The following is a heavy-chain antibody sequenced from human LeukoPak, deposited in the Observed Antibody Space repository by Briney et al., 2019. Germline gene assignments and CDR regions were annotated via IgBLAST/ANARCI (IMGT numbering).Heavy chain of an antibody. CDR1: GGTFSSYA. J-gene: IGHJ4*02. V-gene: IGHV1-69*01. CDR3: ARDPSYYDYSNYGEWDY. CDR2: IIPIFGTA. D-gene: IGHD4-11*01. Sequence: GSSVKVSCKASGGTFSSYAISWVRQAPGQGLEWMGGIIPIFGTANYAQKFQGRVTITADESTSTAYMELSSLRSEDTAVYYCARDPSYYDYSNYGEWDYWGQGTLVTVSS.